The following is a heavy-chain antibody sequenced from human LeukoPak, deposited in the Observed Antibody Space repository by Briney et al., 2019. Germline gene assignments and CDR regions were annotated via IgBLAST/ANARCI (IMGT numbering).Heavy chain of an antibody. J-gene: IGHJ4*02. V-gene: IGHV4-59*08. CDR2: IYYSGST. D-gene: IGHD6-19*01. CDR1: GGFISSYY. Sequence: PSETLSLTCTVSGGFISSYYWSWIRQPPGKGLEWIGYIYYSGSTNYNPSLKSRVTISVDTSKNQFSLKLSSVTAADTAVYYCACLISSGWKYWGQGTLVTVSS. CDR3: ACLISSGWKY.